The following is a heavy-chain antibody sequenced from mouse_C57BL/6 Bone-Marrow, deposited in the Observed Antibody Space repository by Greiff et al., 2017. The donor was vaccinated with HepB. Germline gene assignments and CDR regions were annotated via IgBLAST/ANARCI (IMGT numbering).Heavy chain of an antibody. CDR1: GFTFSSYA. V-gene: IGHV5-9-1*02. Sequence: EVQLVESGEGLVKPGGSLKLSCAASGFTFSSYAMSWVRQTPEKRLEWVAYISSGGDYIYYADTVKGRFTISRDNARNTLYLQMSSLKSEDTAMYYCTRDGSSYDGYFLYFDYWGQGTTLTVSS. CDR3: TRDGSSYDGYFLYFDY. D-gene: IGHD2-3*01. CDR2: ISSGGDYI. J-gene: IGHJ2*01.